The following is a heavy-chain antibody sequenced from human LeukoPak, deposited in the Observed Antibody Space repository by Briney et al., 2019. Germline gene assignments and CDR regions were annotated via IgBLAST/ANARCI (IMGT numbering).Heavy chain of an antibody. J-gene: IGHJ2*01. Sequence: SETLSLTCAVYGVSFSGYYWSWIRQPPGKGLEWIGEINHSGSTNYNPSLKSRVTISVDTSKNQFSLKLSSVTAADTAVYYCARGRRSIAARPSWYFDLWGRGTLVTVSS. CDR1: GVSFSGYY. CDR3: ARGRRSIAARPSWYFDL. V-gene: IGHV4-34*01. CDR2: INHSGST. D-gene: IGHD6-6*01.